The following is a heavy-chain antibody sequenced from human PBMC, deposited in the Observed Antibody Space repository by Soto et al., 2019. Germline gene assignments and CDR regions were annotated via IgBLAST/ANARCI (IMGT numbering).Heavy chain of an antibody. D-gene: IGHD1-1*01. CDR1: GGSISRGGYY. V-gene: IGHV4-30-2*01. J-gene: IGHJ6*02. CDR2: IYHSGST. Sequence: SETLSLTRAVYGGSISRGGYYWSLIRQPPGKGLEWIGYIYHSGSTYYNPSLKSRVTISVDRSKNQFSLKLRYVTAAETAVYYCARELDYRMDVWGQGTTVTSP. CDR3: ARELDYRMDV.